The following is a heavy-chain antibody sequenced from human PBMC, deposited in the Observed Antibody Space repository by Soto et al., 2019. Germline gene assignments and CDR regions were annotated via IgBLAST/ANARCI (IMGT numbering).Heavy chain of an antibody. J-gene: IGHJ4*02. CDR2: ISTSGDNT. CDR1: GFTFSNYA. Sequence: GGSLRLSCTASGFTFSNYAMTWVRQSPGKGLEWVSAISTSGDNTYYAESMKGRFTISRDNSKNTLLLQMNSLRAEETTIYYWAKDSHWGIISPTHDYWGQGTLVTVSS. V-gene: IGHV3-23*01. D-gene: IGHD3-16*01. CDR3: AKDSHWGIISPTHDY.